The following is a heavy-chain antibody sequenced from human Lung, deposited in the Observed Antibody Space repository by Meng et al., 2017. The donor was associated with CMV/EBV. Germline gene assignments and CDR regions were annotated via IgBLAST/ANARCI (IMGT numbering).Heavy chain of an antibody. CDR3: ARDNDWGPDY. J-gene: IGHJ4*02. V-gene: IGHV1-2*02. CDR2: IYPNSGGT. Sequence: ASXXVSCKASGYRFTDHYFHWVRQAPGQGLEWMGWIYPNSGGTHYAQKFQGRLTVTRDMSISTGYMELSSLGSDDTAVYYCARDNDWGPDYWGQGTLVTVSS. CDR1: GYRFTDHY. D-gene: IGHD7-27*01.